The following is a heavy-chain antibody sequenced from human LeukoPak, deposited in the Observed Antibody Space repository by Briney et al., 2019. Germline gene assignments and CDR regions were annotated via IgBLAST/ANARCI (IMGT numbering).Heavy chain of an antibody. CDR3: AKDERGGVWSSPTFDY. D-gene: IGHD2-8*02. Sequence: GGSLRLSCAASGFTFSSYAMSWVRQAPGKGLEWVSAISGSGGSTYYADSVKGRFTISRDNSKNTLYLQMNSLRAEDTAVYYCAKDERGGVWSSPTFDYWGQGTLVTVSS. V-gene: IGHV3-23*01. CDR2: ISGSGGST. CDR1: GFTFSSYA. J-gene: IGHJ4*02.